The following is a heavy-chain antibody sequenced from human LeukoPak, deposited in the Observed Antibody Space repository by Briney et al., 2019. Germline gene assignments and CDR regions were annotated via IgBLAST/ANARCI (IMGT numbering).Heavy chain of an antibody. V-gene: IGHV4-34*01. CDR1: GGSFSGYY. CDR3: ATGLLAAAVWFDP. Sequence: SETLSLTCAVYGGSFSGYYWSWIRQPPGKGLEWIWEINHSGSTNYTASITRRVTISVDTSKKQFALNVSSVASAGTAVYYCATGLLAAAVWFDPWGQGTMVTVSS. J-gene: IGHJ5*02. CDR2: INHSGST. D-gene: IGHD6-13*01.